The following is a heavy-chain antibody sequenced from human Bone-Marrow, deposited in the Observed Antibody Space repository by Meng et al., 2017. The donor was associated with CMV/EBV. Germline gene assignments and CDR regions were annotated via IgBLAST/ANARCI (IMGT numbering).Heavy chain of an antibody. CDR2: IYPGDSDT. J-gene: IGHJ4*02. D-gene: IGHD6-13*01. CDR3: ARPQQQLALT. CDR1: GYSFSSYW. V-gene: IGHV5-51*01. Sequence: KVSCKGSGYSFSSYWIGWVRQMPGKGLEWMGIIYPGDSDTRYSPSFQGQVTISADKSISTAYLQWSSLKASDTAMYYCARPQQQLALTWGQGTLVTVSS.